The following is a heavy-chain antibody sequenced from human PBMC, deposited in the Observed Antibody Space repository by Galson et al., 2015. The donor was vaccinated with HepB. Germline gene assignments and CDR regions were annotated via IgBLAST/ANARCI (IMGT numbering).Heavy chain of an antibody. D-gene: IGHD3-16*01. CDR2: INPNTGDT. CDR3: ARDMQRGYYYGMDV. V-gene: IGHV1-2*04. J-gene: IGHJ6*02. CDR1: GYTFTDYY. Sequence: SVKASCKASGYTFTDYYVHWVRQAPGQGLKWMGWINPNTGDTKYAQKFQGWVTMTRDTSISTAYMEVGRLRSDDTAVYYCARDMQRGYYYGMDVWGQGTTVTVSS.